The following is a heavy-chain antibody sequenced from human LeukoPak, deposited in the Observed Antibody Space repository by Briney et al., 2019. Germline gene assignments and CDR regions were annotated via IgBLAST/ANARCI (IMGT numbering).Heavy chain of an antibody. V-gene: IGHV3-33*06. J-gene: IGHJ4*02. D-gene: IGHD4-17*01. CDR2: IWYDGSNK. CDR3: AKDSDQTTVTTSDY. Sequence: GGSLRLSCAASGFTFSSNGMHWVRQAPGKGLEWVAVIWYDGSNKYYADSVKGRFTISRDNSKNTLYLQMNSLRAEDTAVYYCAKDSDQTTVTTSDYWGQGTLVTVSS. CDR1: GFTFSSNG.